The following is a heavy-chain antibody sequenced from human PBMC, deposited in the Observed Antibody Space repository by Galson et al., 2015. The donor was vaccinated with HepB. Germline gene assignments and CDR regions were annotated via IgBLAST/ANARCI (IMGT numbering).Heavy chain of an antibody. CDR1: GYTFTDYH. CDR2: VDPEDGET. D-gene: IGHD6-6*01. Sequence: VKVSCKVSGYTFTDYHMHWVQQAPGKGLEWMGLVDPEDGETIYAEKFQGRVTITADTSTDTAYMELSSLRSEDTAVYYCATLSHIAARPVFDYWGQGTLVTVSS. J-gene: IGHJ4*02. CDR3: ATLSHIAARPVFDY. V-gene: IGHV1-69-2*01.